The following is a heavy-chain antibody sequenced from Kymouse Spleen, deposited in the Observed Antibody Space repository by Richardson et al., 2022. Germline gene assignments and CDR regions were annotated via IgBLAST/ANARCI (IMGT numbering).Heavy chain of an antibody. Sequence: QVQLQQWGAGLLKPSETLSLTCAVYGGSFSGYYWSWIRQPPGKGLEWIGEINHSGSTNYNPSLKSRVTISVDTSKNQFSLKLSSVTAADTAVYYCARGGRYCTNGVCYWLERRAFDIWGQGTMVTVSS. V-gene: IGHV4-34*01. CDR3: ARGGRYCTNGVCYWLERRAFDI. CDR1: GGSFSGYY. CDR2: INHSGST. J-gene: IGHJ3*02. D-gene: IGHD2-8*01.